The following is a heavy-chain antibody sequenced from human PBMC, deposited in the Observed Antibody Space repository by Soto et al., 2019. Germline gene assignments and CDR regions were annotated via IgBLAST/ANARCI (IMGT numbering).Heavy chain of an antibody. Sequence: EVQLVESGGGLVQPGGSLRLSCAASGFIFSDHYMDWVRQAPGKGLEWVGRTRNKANRYTTEYAASVKGRFTISRDGSESSLYLQINSLTTEDTAVYYCTRSSGSYRYFDLWGRGTLVTVSS. CDR3: TRSSGSYRYFDL. J-gene: IGHJ2*01. V-gene: IGHV3-72*01. CDR2: TRNKANRYTT. CDR1: GFIFSDHY. D-gene: IGHD1-26*01.